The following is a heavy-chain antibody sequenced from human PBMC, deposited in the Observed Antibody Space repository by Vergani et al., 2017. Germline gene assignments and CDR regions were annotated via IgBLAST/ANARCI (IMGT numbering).Heavy chain of an antibody. CDR3: ARHTTYTDS. CDR1: EYSIGNYW. Sequence: EVELVQSGPEMRKPGESLKISCKGSEYSIGNYWIGWLRQMPGKGLEWMGIIYPADSDTRYSPSFQGQVTISADKSISTAFLQWASLKASDTALYYCARHTTYTDSWGQGTLVTVSS. J-gene: IGHJ4*02. CDR2: IYPADSDT. V-gene: IGHV5-51*01. D-gene: IGHD1-1*01.